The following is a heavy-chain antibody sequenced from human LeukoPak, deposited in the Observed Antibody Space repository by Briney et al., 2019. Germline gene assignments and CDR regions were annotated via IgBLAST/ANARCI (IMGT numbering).Heavy chain of an antibody. D-gene: IGHD3-10*01. V-gene: IGHV4-59*01. CDR3: ARDSHFYGSGSLVY. Sequence: SETLSLTCTVSGGSISSYYWSWIRQPPGKGLEWIGYIYYSGSTNYNPSLKSRVTISVDTSQNQFSLKLSSVTAADTAVYYCARDSHFYGSGSLVYWGQGTLVTVSS. J-gene: IGHJ4*02. CDR2: IYYSGST. CDR1: GGSISSYY.